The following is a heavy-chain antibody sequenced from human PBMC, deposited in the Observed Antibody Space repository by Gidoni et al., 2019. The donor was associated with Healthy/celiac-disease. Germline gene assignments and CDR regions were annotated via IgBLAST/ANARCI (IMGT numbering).Heavy chain of an antibody. CDR1: GVPFSSYS. CDR2: ISSSSSYI. Sequence: EVQLVESGGGLVKPGGSLRLSCAASGVPFSSYSMNWVRQAPGKGLEWVSSISSSSSYIYYADSVKGRFTISRDNAKNSLYLQMNSLRAEDTAVYYCARVTPGASKYSSGFDYWGQGTLVTVSS. D-gene: IGHD6-19*01. CDR3: ARVTPGASKYSSGFDY. V-gene: IGHV3-21*01. J-gene: IGHJ4*02.